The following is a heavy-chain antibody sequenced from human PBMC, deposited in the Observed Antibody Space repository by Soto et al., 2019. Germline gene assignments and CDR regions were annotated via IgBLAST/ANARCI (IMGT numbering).Heavy chain of an antibody. CDR2: IYPGDSDT. V-gene: IGHV5-51*01. Sequence: GESLKISCKGSGYSFTSYWIGWVRQMPGKGLEWMGIIYPGDSDTRYSPSFQGQVTISADKSISTAYLQWSSLKASDTAMYYCASGGRFRGSYYAGRYYFDYWGQGTLVTVSS. CDR1: GYSFTSYW. J-gene: IGHJ4*02. D-gene: IGHD1-26*01. CDR3: ASGGRFRGSYYAGRYYFDY.